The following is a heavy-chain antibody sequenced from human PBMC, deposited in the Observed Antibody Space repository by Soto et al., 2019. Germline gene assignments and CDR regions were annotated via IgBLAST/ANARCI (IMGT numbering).Heavy chain of an antibody. CDR1: GYDFNSYS. CDR3: ARSSVTIDGLDF. D-gene: IGHD4-17*01. CDR2: INGGIGNT. J-gene: IGHJ4*02. V-gene: IGHV1-3*01. Sequence: QVRLEQSGAEVNEPGASVKISCKASGYDFNSYSIHWLRQAPGQRPEYMGRINGGIGNTKFSQKFQDRLTITRDTSASALDMELSSLRSDDTGVYYCARSSVTIDGLDFWGQGTLVIVSS.